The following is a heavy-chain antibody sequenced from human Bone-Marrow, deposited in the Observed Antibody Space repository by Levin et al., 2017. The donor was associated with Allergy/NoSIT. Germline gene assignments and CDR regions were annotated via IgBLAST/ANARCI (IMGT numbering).Heavy chain of an antibody. Sequence: ETLSLTCTVSGFTFRIYSINWVRQAPGKGLEWVSSISSSGSDMYYVDSVKGRFTISRDNAKNSLTLQMNSLRAEDTAVYYCARGIIGDVRVAHKEAFDIWGQGTMVSVSS. CDR1: GFTFRIYS. D-gene: IGHD2-8*02. V-gene: IGHV3-21*01. CDR3: ARGIIGDVRVAHKEAFDI. J-gene: IGHJ3*02. CDR2: ISSSGSDM.